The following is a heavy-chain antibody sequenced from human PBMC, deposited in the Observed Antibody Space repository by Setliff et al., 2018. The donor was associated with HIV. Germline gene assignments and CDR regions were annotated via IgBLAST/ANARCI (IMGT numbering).Heavy chain of an antibody. D-gene: IGHD3-22*01. CDR2: IYASGST. CDR3: ARDRGGYFDSSNWFDP. V-gene: IGHV4-4*07. Sequence: SETLSLTCTVSGGSFSSYHWSWIRHRAGKGLEWIGHIYASGSTKYNPSLESRVTMSVDTSRTQFSLKLRSDDTAVYCCARDRGGYFDSSNWFDPWGQGTLVTVSS. CDR1: GGSFSSYH. J-gene: IGHJ5*02.